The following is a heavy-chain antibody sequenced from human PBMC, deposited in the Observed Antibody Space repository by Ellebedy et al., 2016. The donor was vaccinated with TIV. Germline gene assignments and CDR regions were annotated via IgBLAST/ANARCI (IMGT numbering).Heavy chain of an antibody. CDR2: ISSRSTTT. CDR1: GLTFSRNE. D-gene: IGHD3-9*01. V-gene: IGHV3-48*03. Sequence: PGGSLRLSCAASGLTFSRNEMNRVRKAPGKGLEWVSYISSRSTTTNYADSVKGRFTVARDNAKNSLYLQMNSLRAEDTAVYYCGRAREPGYFAYYYYGMDVWGQGTTVTVSS. J-gene: IGHJ6*02. CDR3: GRAREPGYFAYYYYGMDV.